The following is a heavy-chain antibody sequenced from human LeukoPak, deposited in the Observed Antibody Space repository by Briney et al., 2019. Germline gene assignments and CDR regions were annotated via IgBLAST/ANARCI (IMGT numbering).Heavy chain of an antibody. Sequence: GGSLRLSCAASGFTFSDYYMSWIRQAPGKGLEWVSYTSSSGSTIYYADSVKGRFTISRDNAKNSLYLQMNSLRDEDTAVYYCARDTTLNYDILTGYYVGGYGMDVWGQGTTVTVSS. D-gene: IGHD3-9*01. J-gene: IGHJ6*02. CDR1: GFTFSDYY. CDR2: TSSSGSTI. V-gene: IGHV3-11*04. CDR3: ARDTTLNYDILTGYYVGGYGMDV.